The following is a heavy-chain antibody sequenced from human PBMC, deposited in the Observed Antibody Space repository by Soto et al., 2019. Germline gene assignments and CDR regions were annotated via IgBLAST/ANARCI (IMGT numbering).Heavy chain of an antibody. CDR1: GGSINTYY. V-gene: IGHV4-4*07. CDR2: IFSSGST. D-gene: IGHD5-12*01. CDR3: AREGSYSAYNFAHGIQLWSFDF. Sequence: SETLSLTCTVSGGSINTYYWSWVRQPAGKGLEWIGRIFSSGSTSFNPSPESRVAMSVDTSKNHFSLNLSSVTAADMAVYYCAREGSYSAYNFAHGIQLWSFDFWGQGALVTVSS. J-gene: IGHJ4*02.